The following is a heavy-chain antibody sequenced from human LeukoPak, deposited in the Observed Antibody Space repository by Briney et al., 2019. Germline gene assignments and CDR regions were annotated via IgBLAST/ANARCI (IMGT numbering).Heavy chain of an antibody. V-gene: IGHV4-39*07. D-gene: IGHD6-13*01. CDR3: ARSIAAAGSSYYFEY. CDR1: GGSISSSSYY. CDR2: IYYSGST. J-gene: IGHJ4*02. Sequence: SETLSLTCTVSGGSISSSSYYWGWIRQPPGKGLEWIGSIYYSGSTYYNPSLKSRVTISVDTSKNQFSLKLSSVTAADTAVYYCARSIAAAGSSYYFEYWGQGTLVTVSS.